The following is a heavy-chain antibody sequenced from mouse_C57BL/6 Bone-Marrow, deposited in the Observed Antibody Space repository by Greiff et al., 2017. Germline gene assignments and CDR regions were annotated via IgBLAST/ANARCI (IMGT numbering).Heavy chain of an antibody. CDR1: GYTFTDYE. D-gene: IGHD2-3*01. J-gene: IGHJ2*01. V-gene: IGHV1-15*01. Sequence: QVQLQQSGAELVRPGASVTLSCKASGYTFTDYEMHWVKQTPVHGLEWIGAIDPETGGTAYNQKFKGKAILTADKSSSTAYMELRSLTSEDSAVYYCTRLIYDGYWYYFDYWGQGTTRTGSS. CDR3: TRLIYDGYWYYFDY. CDR2: IDPETGGT.